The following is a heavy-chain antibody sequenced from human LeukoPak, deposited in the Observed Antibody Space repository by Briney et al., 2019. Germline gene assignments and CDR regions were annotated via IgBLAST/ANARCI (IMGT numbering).Heavy chain of an antibody. V-gene: IGHV3-23*01. CDR2: ISNNGGYT. J-gene: IGHJ4*02. Sequence: GGSLRLSCAASGFTFSSSAMSWVRQAPGKGLEWVSAISNNGGYTYYADSVQGRFTISRDNSKSTLCLQMNSLRAEDTAVYYCARDLRGDGYNSNRVGTFDYWGQGTLVTVSS. CDR1: GFTFSSSA. D-gene: IGHD5-24*01. CDR3: ARDLRGDGYNSNRVGTFDY.